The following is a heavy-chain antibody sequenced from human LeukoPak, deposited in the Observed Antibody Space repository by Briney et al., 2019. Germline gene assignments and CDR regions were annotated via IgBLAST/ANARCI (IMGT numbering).Heavy chain of an antibody. V-gene: IGHV3-48*02. CDR1: GFTLSTYT. CDR2: ISSSSSTI. CDR3: AREYSSSSGRAFDI. Sequence: GGSLRLSCAASGFTLSTYTMNWVRQAPGKGLQWFSYISSSSSTIYYADSVKGRFTISRDNAKNSLYLQMNSLRDEDTTVYYCAREYSSSSGRAFDIWGQGTMVTVSS. D-gene: IGHD6-6*01. J-gene: IGHJ3*02.